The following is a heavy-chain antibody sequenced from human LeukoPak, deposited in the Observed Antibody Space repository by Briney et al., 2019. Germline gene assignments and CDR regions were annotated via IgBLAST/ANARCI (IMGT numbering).Heavy chain of an antibody. V-gene: IGHV3-30*18. CDR3: AKVNNYDDC. CDR2: ISHDGNNE. CDR1: GFTFSTFG. D-gene: IGHD1/OR15-1a*01. Sequence: GRSLRLSCAASGFTFSTFGIHWVRQAPGKGLEWVAAISHDGNNEYYTDSVKGRFTISRDNSKNMIYLQMNSLRGEDSAVYYCAKVNNYDDCWGQGTLVTVSS. J-gene: IGHJ4*02.